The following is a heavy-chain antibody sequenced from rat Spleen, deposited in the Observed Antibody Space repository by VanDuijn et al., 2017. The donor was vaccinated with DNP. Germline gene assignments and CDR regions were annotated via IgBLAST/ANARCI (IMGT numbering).Heavy chain of an antibody. Sequence: EVQLVESGGDLVQPGRSLKLSCVASGFTFNNHLMTWIRQVPGKGLEWVASISSDGDSTQYPDSVKGRFTVSRDNAENTVYLQMNSLRSEDTATYFCAKDFHFYAMDAWGQGTSVTVSS. V-gene: IGHV5-58*01. CDR3: AKDFHFYAMDA. CDR1: GFTFNNHL. CDR2: ISSDGDST. J-gene: IGHJ4*01.